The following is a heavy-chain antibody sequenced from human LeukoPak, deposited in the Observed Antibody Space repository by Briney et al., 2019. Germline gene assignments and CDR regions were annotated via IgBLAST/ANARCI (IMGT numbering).Heavy chain of an antibody. J-gene: IGHJ6*02. CDR2: IYYSGST. V-gene: IGHV4-59*01. Sequence: SETLSLTCSVSGDSISSDFWSWIRQPPGKGLEWIGYIYYSGSTNYNPSLKSRVTISIDTSKNQFSLKLSSVTAADTAVYYCARDFDPYGLDVWGQGTTVTVSS. CDR3: ARDFDPYGLDV. CDR1: GDSISSDF.